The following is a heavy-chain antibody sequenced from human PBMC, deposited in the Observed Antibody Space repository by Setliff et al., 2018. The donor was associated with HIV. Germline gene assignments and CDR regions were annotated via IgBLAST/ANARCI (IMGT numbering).Heavy chain of an antibody. V-gene: IGHV4-38-2*01. CDR2: IYQSGNA. CDR1: GYSISSGYY. D-gene: IGHD6-13*01. J-gene: IGHJ4*02. Sequence: LSLTCGVSGYSISSGYYWGWIRQPPGKGLEWIGNIYQSGNAYYNPSLKSRVTISVDTSRNRFSLKLSSVTAADTAVYYCVTGYNSVWYSVFWGQGILVTVSS. CDR3: VTGYNSVWYSVF.